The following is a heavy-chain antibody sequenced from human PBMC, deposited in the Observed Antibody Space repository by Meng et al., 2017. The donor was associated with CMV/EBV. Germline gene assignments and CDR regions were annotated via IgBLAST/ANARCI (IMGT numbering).Heavy chain of an antibody. J-gene: IGHJ4*02. V-gene: IGHV3-21*01. CDR2: ISSSSSYI. D-gene: IGHD3-22*01. CDR3: ASDQPSAYDSSGYYHY. Sequence: GESLKISCAASGLTFSSYSMNWVRQAPGKGLEWVSSISSSSSYIYYADSVKGRFTISRDNAKNSLYLQMNSLRAEDTAVYYCASDQPSAYDSSGYYHYWGQGTLVTVSS. CDR1: GLTFSSYS.